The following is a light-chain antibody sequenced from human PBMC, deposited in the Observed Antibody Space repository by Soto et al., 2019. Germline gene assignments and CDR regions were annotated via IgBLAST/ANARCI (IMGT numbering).Light chain of an antibody. CDR1: QSVNSK. V-gene: IGKV3-15*01. CDR3: QQYDDWPEYT. J-gene: IGKJ2*01. Sequence: EMVMTQSPVTLSVSPGERATLSCRASQSVNSKLAWYQQKPGQAPRLLIYGASTRAAGIPDRFSGSGSGTDFTLTISSLQSEDFAVYYWQQYDDWPEYTFGQGTKLEIK. CDR2: GAS.